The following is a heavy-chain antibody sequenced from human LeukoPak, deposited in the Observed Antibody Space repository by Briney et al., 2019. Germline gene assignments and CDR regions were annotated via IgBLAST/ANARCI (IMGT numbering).Heavy chain of an antibody. V-gene: IGHV4-34*01. CDR3: ARHGPYSSSWYGRLDWFDP. J-gene: IGHJ5*02. D-gene: IGHD6-13*01. CDR2: INHSGST. Sequence: SETLSLTCAVYGGSFSGYYCSWIRQPPGKGLEWIGEINHSGSTNYNPSLKSRVTMSVDTSKNQFSLKLSSVTAADTAVYYCARHGPYSSSWYGRLDWFDPWGQGTLVTVSS. CDR1: GGSFSGYY.